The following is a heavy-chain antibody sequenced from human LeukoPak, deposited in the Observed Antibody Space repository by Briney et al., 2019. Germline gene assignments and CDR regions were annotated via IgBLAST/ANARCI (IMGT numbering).Heavy chain of an antibody. D-gene: IGHD4-17*01. CDR2: ISYDGSDK. CDR3: AKVGDYGDYALDY. J-gene: IGHJ4*02. Sequence: GGSLRLSCAASGFTFSSYGMHCVRQAPGKGLERGSVISYDGSDKYYADTVKGRFTISRDNSKNTLYLQMTSLRAEDTAVYYCAKVGDYGDYALDYWGQGTLVTVSS. CDR1: GFTFSSYG. V-gene: IGHV3-30*18.